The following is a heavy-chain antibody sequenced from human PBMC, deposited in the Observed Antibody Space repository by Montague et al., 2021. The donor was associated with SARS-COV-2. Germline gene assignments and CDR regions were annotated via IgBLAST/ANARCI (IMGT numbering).Heavy chain of an antibody. Sequence: TLSLTCRVSGASIDTGNHCWTWIRQSAGKGLEWIGNIYNSGPTNYNPSLKSRVTISLDRAKNHFSLLLSSVTAADTATYYCGRDSVSYGLDVWGQGTTVTVSS. V-gene: IGHV4-61*09. CDR1: GASIDTGNHC. J-gene: IGHJ6*02. D-gene: IGHD3-16*01. CDR2: IYNSGPT. CDR3: GRDSVSYGLDV.